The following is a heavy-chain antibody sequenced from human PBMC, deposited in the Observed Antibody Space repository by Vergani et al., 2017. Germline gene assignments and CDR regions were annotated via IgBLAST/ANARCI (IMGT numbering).Heavy chain of an antibody. J-gene: IGHJ6*02. D-gene: IGHD5-12*01. CDR2: ISGSGGST. CDR3: AKGSSGYDPPPYYYYGMDV. V-gene: IGHV3-23*04. Sequence: EVQLVESGGGLVKPGGSLRLSCAASGFTFSSYAMSWVRQAPGKGLEWVSAISGSGGSTYYADSVKGRFTISRDNSKNTLYLQMNSLRAEDTAVYYCAKGSSGYDPPPYYYYGMDVWGQGTTVTVSS. CDR1: GFTFSSYA.